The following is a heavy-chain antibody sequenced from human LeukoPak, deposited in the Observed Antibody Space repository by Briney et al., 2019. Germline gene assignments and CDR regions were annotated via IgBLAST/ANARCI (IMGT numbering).Heavy chain of an antibody. CDR2: IKQDGIEK. V-gene: IGHV3-7*03. CDR3: ARALGATPPYYFSYGMDV. CDR1: GFTFSSYW. Sequence: PGGSLRLSCAASGFTFSSYWMTWVRQAPGKGLEWVANIKQDGIEKYYVDSVKGRFTISRDNAENSMYLQMNSLRAEDTAVYFCARALGATPPYYFSYGMDVWGKGATVTVSS. J-gene: IGHJ6*04.